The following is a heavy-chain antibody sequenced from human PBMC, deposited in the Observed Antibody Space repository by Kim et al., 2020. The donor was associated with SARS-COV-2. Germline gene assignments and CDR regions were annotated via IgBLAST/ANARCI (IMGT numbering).Heavy chain of an antibody. CDR2: IWYDGSNK. CDR1: GFTFSSYG. CDR3: AKDPYTLWFGNAKLTKYYYYGMDV. Sequence: GGSLRLSCAASGFTFSSYGMHWVRQAPGKGLEWVAVIWYDGSNKYYADSVKGRFTISRDNSKNTLYLQMNSLRAEDTAVYYCAKDPYTLWFGNAKLTKYYYYGMDVWGQGTTVTVSS. V-gene: IGHV3-33*06. J-gene: IGHJ6*02. D-gene: IGHD3-10*01.